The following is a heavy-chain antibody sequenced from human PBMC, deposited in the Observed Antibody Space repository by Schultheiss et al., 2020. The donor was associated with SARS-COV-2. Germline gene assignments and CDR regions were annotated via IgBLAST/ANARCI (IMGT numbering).Heavy chain of an antibody. D-gene: IGHD6-13*01. CDR1: GITFSSYG. J-gene: IGHJ4*02. Sequence: GESLKISCAASGITFSSYGMHWLRQAPGKGLEWVSAISGSGGSTYYADSVKGRFTISRDNAKNSLYLQMNSLRAEDTAVYYCARGDSSSWYSCFDYWGQGTLVTVSS. CDR2: ISGSGGST. V-gene: IGHV3-23*01. CDR3: ARGDSSSWYSCFDY.